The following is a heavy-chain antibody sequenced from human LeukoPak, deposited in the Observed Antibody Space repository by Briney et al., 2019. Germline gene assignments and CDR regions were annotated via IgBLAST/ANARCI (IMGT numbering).Heavy chain of an antibody. J-gene: IGHJ3*02. V-gene: IGHV1-69*13. Sequence: ASVKVSCKASGGTFSSYAISWVRQAPGQGLEWMGGIIPIFGTANYAQKFQGRVTITADESTSTAYMELSSLRSEDTAVYYCARDLADYDSRGPPTSYAFDIWGQGTMVTVSS. D-gene: IGHD3-22*01. CDR3: ARDLADYDSRGPPTSYAFDI. CDR1: GGTFSSYA. CDR2: IIPIFGTA.